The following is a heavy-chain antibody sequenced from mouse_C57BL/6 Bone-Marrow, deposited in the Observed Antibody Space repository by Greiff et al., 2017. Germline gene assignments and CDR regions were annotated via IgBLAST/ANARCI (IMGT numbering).Heavy chain of an antibody. D-gene: IGHD1-1*01. CDR3: ARDANSPYYYGSSYWYFDV. J-gene: IGHJ1*03. V-gene: IGHV7-1*01. CDR1: GFTFSDFY. CDR2: SRNKANDYTT. Sequence: EVHLVESGGGLVQSGRSLRLSCATSGFTFSDFYMEWVRQAPGKGLEWIAASRNKANDYTTEYSASVKGRFIVSRDTSQSILYLQMNALRAEDTAIYYCARDANSPYYYGSSYWYFDVWGTGTTVTVSS.